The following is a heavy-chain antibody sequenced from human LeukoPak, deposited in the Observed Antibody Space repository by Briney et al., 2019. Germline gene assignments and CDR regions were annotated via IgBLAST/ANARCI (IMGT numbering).Heavy chain of an antibody. Sequence: ASVKVSCKASGGTFSSYAISWVRQAPGQGLEWMGGIIPIFGTANYAQKFQGRVTITADESTSTAYMELSSLRSEDTAVYYCARSYDSSGYRGYDYWGQGTLVTVSS. CDR3: ARSYDSSGYRGYDY. V-gene: IGHV1-69*13. J-gene: IGHJ4*02. CDR1: GGTFSSYA. D-gene: IGHD3-22*01. CDR2: IIPIFGTA.